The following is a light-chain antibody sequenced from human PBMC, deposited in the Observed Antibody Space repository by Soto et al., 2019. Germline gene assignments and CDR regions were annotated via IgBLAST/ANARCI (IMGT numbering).Light chain of an antibody. CDR3: QQYNSYSWT. V-gene: IGKV1-5*03. J-gene: IGKJ1*01. CDR1: RGFNTW. CDR2: KAS. Sequence: DIQMTQSLSPLSPSVGTTLPLLCRASRGFNTWLAWYKQKPGKAPKFLIYKASTLESGVPSRFSGSGSGTEFTLTISSLQPDDFATYYCQQYNSYSWTFGRGTKVEIK.